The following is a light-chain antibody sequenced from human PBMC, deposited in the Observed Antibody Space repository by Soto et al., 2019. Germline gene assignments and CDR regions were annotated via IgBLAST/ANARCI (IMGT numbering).Light chain of an antibody. CDR2: GAS. Sequence: EIMMTQSPATVSVSPGERATLSCRASQSISSELAWYQQRPGQPPRLLIYGASTRATGVPDRFTGSGSGSDFTLTISGLQSEDFAVYYCQQGHNWPLTFGQGTRLEI. J-gene: IGKJ2*01. CDR3: QQGHNWPLT. V-gene: IGKV3-15*01. CDR1: QSISSE.